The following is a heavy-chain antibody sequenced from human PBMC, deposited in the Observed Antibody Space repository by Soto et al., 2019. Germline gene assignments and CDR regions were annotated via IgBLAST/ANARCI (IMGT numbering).Heavy chain of an antibody. J-gene: IGHJ5*02. Sequence: QVQLQESGPGLVKPSQTLSLTCTVSAGSISSGTYYWNWIRQHPGKGLEWIGYMYYSGTTYYNPSLQSRVTISGDTSKNQFSLKLSSVTVAETAVYYCARGNDFRTGWFDPWGQGIMVTVSS. CDR2: MYYSGTT. D-gene: IGHD4-4*01. V-gene: IGHV4-31*03. CDR1: AGSISSGTYY. CDR3: ARGNDFRTGWFDP.